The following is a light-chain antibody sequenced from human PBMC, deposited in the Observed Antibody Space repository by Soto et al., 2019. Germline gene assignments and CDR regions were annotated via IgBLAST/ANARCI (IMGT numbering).Light chain of an antibody. J-gene: IGLJ1*01. CDR1: SSDVGGYNY. CDR3: SSHTSSSTPYV. Sequence: QSALTQPASVSGSPGQSITISCTGTSSDVGGYNYVSWYQQHPGKAPKLMIYEVSNRPSGVSNRFSGSKSGNTASLTISGLQAEDEADYYYSSHTSSSTPYVFGTGTKLTVL. V-gene: IGLV2-14*01. CDR2: EVS.